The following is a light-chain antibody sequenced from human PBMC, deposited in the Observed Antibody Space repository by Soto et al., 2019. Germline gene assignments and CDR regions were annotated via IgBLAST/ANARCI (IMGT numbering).Light chain of an antibody. Sequence: EIVMTQSPATLSVSQGERVTLSCRASQSVTSNLAWYQQKPGQAPILLIFGASTRATGIPARFSGSGSGTEFTLTISSLQSEDFAVYFCQQYNNWPGTLGQGTKVDIK. J-gene: IGKJ1*01. CDR3: QQYNNWPGT. CDR1: QSVTSN. V-gene: IGKV3-15*01. CDR2: GAS.